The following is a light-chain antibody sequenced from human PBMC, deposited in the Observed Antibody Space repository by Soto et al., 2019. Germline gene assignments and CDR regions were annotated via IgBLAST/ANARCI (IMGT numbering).Light chain of an antibody. CDR2: KAS. Sequence: DIPMTQSPSTLSASVGDRVTITCRASQSISSWLAWYQQKPRKATKLLIYKASSLESGVPSRFSGSRSGTEFTLTISSLQPDDFATYYCQQYNSYPWTFGQGTKGEIK. J-gene: IGKJ1*01. CDR1: QSISSW. V-gene: IGKV1-5*03. CDR3: QQYNSYPWT.